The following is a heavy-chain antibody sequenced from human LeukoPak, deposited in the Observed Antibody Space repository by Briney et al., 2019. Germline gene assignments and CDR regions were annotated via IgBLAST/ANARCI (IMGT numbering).Heavy chain of an antibody. CDR3: ARDRYCSGGSCYIRFDY. Sequence: PGGSLRLSCAASGFTFSSYWMSWVRQAPGKGLEWVANIKQDGSEKYYVDSVKGRLTISRDNAKNSLYLQMNSLRAEDTAVYYCARDRYCSGGSCYIRFDYWGQGTLVTVSS. CDR1: GFTFSSYW. CDR2: IKQDGSEK. V-gene: IGHV3-7*03. J-gene: IGHJ4*02. D-gene: IGHD2-15*01.